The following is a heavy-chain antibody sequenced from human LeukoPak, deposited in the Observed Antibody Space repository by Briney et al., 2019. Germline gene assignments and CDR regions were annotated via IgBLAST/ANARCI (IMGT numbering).Heavy chain of an antibody. D-gene: IGHD3-22*01. CDR2: FDPEDGET. Sequence: VASVKVSCKVAGYALTELSMHWVRQAPGKGLEWMGRFDPEDGETIYAQKFQGRVTMTEDTSTDTAYMELSSLRSEDTAVYYCATMVRYYDSSGYYYYLDYWGLGTLVTVSS. J-gene: IGHJ4*02. V-gene: IGHV1-24*01. CDR3: ATMVRYYDSSGYYYYLDY. CDR1: GYALTELS.